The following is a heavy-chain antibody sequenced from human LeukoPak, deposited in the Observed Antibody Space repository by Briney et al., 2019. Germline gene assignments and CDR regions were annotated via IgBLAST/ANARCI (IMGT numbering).Heavy chain of an antibody. D-gene: IGHD5-12*01. J-gene: IGHJ4*02. V-gene: IGHV3-23*01. CDR2: ISGGGGSA. CDR3: AKDRGYSGYDFDY. Sequence: GGSLRLSCSASGFTFSSYAMSWVRQAPGKGLEWVSTISGGGGSAYYADSVKGRFTISRDSSKNTLYLQMNSLRAEDTAVYYCAKDRGYSGYDFDYCGQGTLVTVSS. CDR1: GFTFSSYA.